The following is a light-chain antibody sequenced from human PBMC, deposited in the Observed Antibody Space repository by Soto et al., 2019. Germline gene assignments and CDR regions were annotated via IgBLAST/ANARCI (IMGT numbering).Light chain of an antibody. Sequence: QSALTQPASVSGSPGQSITISCTGTSSDVGGYDYVSWYQHHPGKVPKLIIYEVSKRPSGVSHRFSGSKPGNTASLTISGLQTEDEADYYCSSYTTTSALVFGGGTKLTVL. CDR1: SSDVGGYDY. J-gene: IGLJ2*01. CDR3: SSYTTTSALV. CDR2: EVS. V-gene: IGLV2-14*01.